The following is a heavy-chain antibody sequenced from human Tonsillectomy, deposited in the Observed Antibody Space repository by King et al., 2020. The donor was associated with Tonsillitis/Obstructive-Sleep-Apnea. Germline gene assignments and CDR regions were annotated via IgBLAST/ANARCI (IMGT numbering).Heavy chain of an antibody. V-gene: IGHV3-23*04. CDR2: ISGGGGST. J-gene: IGHJ3*02. CDR1: GFTFSTYA. D-gene: IGHD6-13*01. Sequence: VQLVESGGGLEQPGGSLRLSCAASGFTFSTYAMSWVRQAPGKGLEWVSAISGGGGSTFYADSVKGRFTIYRDNSKNTLDFKMNSRRAEDTAVYYCAITLRYSTNDAFDIWGQGTMVTVSS. CDR3: AITLRYSTNDAFDI.